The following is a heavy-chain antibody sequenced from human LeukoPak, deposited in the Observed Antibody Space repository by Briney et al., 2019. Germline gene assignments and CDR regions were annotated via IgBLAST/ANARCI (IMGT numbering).Heavy chain of an antibody. V-gene: IGHV5-51*01. J-gene: IGHJ5*02. CDR2: IYPGDSDT. CDR1: GYTFTDYW. D-gene: IGHD1-1*01. CDR3: ARRTRSAVKGNWFDP. Sequence: GESLKISCKGSGYTFTDYWIGWVRQMPGKGLEYMGIIYPGDSDTRYSPSFQGQVTISADKSINTAYLQWSSLKASDTAIYYCARRTRSAVKGNWFDPWGQGTLVTVSS.